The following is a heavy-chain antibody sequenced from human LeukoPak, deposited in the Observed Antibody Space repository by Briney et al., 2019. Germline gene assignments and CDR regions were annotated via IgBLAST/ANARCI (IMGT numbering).Heavy chain of an antibody. CDR1: GFTVSSNY. Sequence: PGGSLRLSCAASGFTVSSNYMSWVRQAPGKGLEWVSVIYSGGSTYYADSVKGRFTISRDNSKNTLYLQMNSLRAEDTAVYYCAREQWLAEYFDYWGQGTLVTVSS. CDR3: AREQWLAEYFDY. D-gene: IGHD6-19*01. J-gene: IGHJ4*02. V-gene: IGHV3-66*01. CDR2: IYSGGST.